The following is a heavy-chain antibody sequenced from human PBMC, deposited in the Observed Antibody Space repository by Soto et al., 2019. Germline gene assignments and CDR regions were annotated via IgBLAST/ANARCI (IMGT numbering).Heavy chain of an antibody. CDR3: ARAPGPGYCSGGSCYSDAFDI. CDR1: GGSISSGGYY. J-gene: IGHJ3*02. Sequence: SETLSLTCTVSGGSISSGGYYWSWIRQHPGKGLEWIGYIYYSGSTYYNPSLKSRVTISVDTSKNQFSLKLSSVTAADTAVYYCARAPGPGYCSGGSCYSDAFDIWGQGTMVTVSS. CDR2: IYYSGST. D-gene: IGHD2-15*01. V-gene: IGHV4-31*03.